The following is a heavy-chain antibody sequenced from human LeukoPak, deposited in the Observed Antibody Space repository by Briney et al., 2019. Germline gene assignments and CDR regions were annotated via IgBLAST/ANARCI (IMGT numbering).Heavy chain of an antibody. J-gene: IGHJ5*02. CDR3: ASQPSYCSSTSCYAIWFDP. V-gene: IGHV4-39*01. D-gene: IGHD2-2*01. CDR1: GGSISSSSYY. Sequence: KPSETLSLTCTVSGGSISSSSYYWGWIRQPPGKGLEWIGSIYYSGSTYYNPSLKSRVTISVDTSKNQFSLKLSSVTAADTAVYYCASQPSYCSSTSCYAIWFDPWGQGTLVTVSS. CDR2: IYYSGST.